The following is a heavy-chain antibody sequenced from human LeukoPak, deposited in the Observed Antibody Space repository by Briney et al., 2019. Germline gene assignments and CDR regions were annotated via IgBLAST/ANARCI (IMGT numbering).Heavy chain of an antibody. D-gene: IGHD3-3*01. J-gene: IGHJ6*02. V-gene: IGHV4-61*02. CDR3: ARVHYDFWSGYGMDV. Sequence: SQTLSLTCTVSGGSISSGSYYWSWIRQPAGKGLEWIGRIYTSGSTNYNPSLKSRVTISVDTSKNQFSLKLSSVTAADTAVYYCARVHYDFWSGYGMDVWGQGTRSPSP. CDR2: IYTSGST. CDR1: GGSISSGSYY.